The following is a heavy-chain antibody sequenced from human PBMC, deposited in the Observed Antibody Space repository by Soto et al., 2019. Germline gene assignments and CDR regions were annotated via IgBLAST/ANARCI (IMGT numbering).Heavy chain of an antibody. CDR1: GGTFSSYA. J-gene: IGHJ4*02. Sequence: SVKVSCKASGGTFSSYAISWVRQAPGQGLEWMGGIIPIFGTANYAQKFQGRVTITADESTSTAYMELSSLRSEDTAVYYCARARGYSNYPIYLGLDYWGQGTLVTVSS. CDR3: ARARGYSNYPIYLGLDY. CDR2: IIPIFGTA. V-gene: IGHV1-69*13. D-gene: IGHD4-4*01.